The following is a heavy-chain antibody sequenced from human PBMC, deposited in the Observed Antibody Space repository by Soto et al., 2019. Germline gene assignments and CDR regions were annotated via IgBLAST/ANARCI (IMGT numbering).Heavy chain of an antibody. V-gene: IGHV4-34*01. J-gene: IGHJ4*02. CDR1: GGSFSGYY. D-gene: IGHD6-13*01. CDR2: INHSGST. Sequence: SETLSLTCAVYGGSFSGYYWGWIRQPPGKGLEWIGEINHSGSTNYNPSLKSRVTISVDTSKNQFSLKLSSVTAADTAVYYCARRPSLSIAAAGTLDYWGQGTLVTVSS. CDR3: ARRPSLSIAAAGTLDY.